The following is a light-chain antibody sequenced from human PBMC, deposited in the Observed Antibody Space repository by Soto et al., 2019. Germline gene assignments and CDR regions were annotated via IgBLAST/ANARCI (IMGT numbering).Light chain of an antibody. CDR1: QSVRSN. CDR2: GAS. J-gene: IGKJ2*02. V-gene: IGKV3-15*01. CDR3: QQYNNWPPWT. Sequence: EIVMTQSPATLSVSPGERATLSCRASQSVRSNLAWYQQKPGQAPRLLIYGASTRATGIPARFSGSGSGTEFTLTISSRQSVDFAVYYCQQYNNWPPWTFGQGTNLEIQ.